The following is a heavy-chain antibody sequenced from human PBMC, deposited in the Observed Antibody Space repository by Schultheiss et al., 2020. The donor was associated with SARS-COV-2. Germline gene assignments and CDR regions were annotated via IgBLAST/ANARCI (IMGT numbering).Heavy chain of an antibody. CDR1: GFTFSSYG. J-gene: IGHJ6*02. CDR2: IWYDGSNK. Sequence: GSLRLSCAASGFTFSSYGMHWVRQAPGKGLEWVAVIWYDGSNKYYADSVKGRFTISRDNSKNTLYLQMNSLRAEDTAVYYCARTFGANYFYYGMDVWGQGTTVTVSS. V-gene: IGHV3-33*01. D-gene: IGHD3-16*01. CDR3: ARTFGANYFYYGMDV.